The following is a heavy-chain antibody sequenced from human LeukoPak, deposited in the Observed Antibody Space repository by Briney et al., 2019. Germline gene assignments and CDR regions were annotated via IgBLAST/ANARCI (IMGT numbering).Heavy chain of an antibody. V-gene: IGHV4-61*02. J-gene: IGHJ3*02. CDR2: ISSSGST. CDR1: GDSISSGDYY. D-gene: IGHD3-22*01. Sequence: SETLSLTCTVSGDSISSGDYYWSWIRQPAGKGLEWIGRISSSGSTNYNPSLKSRVTISVDTSKNQFSLKLSSVTAADTAVYFCARGPYSYDSSGAFDIWGQGTMVTVSS. CDR3: ARGPYSYDSSGAFDI.